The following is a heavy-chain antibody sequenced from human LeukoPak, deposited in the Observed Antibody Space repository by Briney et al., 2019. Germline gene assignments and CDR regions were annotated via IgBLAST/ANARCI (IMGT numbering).Heavy chain of an antibody. J-gene: IGHJ4*02. CDR2: IGGSGGST. Sequence: PGGSLRLSCAASGFTFSSYVMSWVRRVPGKGLEWGSAIGGSGGSTYYADSVKGRFTISRDNSKNTLYLQMNSLRAEDTAVYYCAKIPAGLYFDYWGQGTLVTVSS. CDR1: GFTFSSYV. CDR3: AKIPAGLYFDY. V-gene: IGHV3-23*01.